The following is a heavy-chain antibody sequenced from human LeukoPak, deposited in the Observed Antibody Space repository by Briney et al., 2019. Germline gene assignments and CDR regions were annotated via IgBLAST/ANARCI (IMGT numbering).Heavy chain of an antibody. J-gene: IGHJ4*02. CDR1: EFTFSRYS. D-gene: IGHD6-13*01. Sequence: GGSLRLSCAASEFTFSRYSMNWVRQAPGKGLEWVSTISSTSTYIYYANSVKGRFTISRDNTKNSLDLQMNSLRAEDTAVYYCARDASLSQPGGFDYWGQGSLVTVSS. CDR2: ISSTSTYI. V-gene: IGHV3-21*01. CDR3: ARDASLSQPGGFDY.